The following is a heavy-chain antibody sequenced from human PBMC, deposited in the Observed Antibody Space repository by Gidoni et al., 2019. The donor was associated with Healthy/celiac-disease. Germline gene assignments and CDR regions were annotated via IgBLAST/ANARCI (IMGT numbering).Heavy chain of an antibody. J-gene: IGHJ5*02. CDR2: IIPIFGTA. Sequence: QVQLVQSGAEVKKPGSSVKVSCKASGGTFSSYAISWVRQAPGQGLEWMGGIIPIFGTANYAQKFQGRVTITADESTSTAYMELSSLRSEDTAVYYCAREVIGKDGTTDNWFDPWGQGTLVTVSS. V-gene: IGHV1-69*01. CDR3: AREVIGKDGTTDNWFDP. D-gene: IGHD1-7*01. CDR1: GGTFSSYA.